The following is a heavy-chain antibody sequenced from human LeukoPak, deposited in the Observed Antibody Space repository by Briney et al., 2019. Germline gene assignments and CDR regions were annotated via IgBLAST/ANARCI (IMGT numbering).Heavy chain of an antibody. CDR1: GYTFTSYG. D-gene: IGHD1-7*01. Sequence: GASVKVSCKASGYTFTSYGINWVRQAPGQGLEWMGWISAYNGNTNYAQKLQGRVTMTIDTSTSTVYMELRSLRSDDTAVYYCARETRDSNWNSVAYLDHWGQGTLVTVSS. CDR2: ISAYNGNT. V-gene: IGHV1-18*04. J-gene: IGHJ4*02. CDR3: ARETRDSNWNSVAYLDH.